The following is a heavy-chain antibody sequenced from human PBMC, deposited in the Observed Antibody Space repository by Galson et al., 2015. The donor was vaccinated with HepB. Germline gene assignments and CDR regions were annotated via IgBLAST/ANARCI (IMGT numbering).Heavy chain of an antibody. CDR2: IYSGGST. CDR1: GFTVSSNH. J-gene: IGHJ4*02. Sequence: SLRLSCAASGFTVSSNHMSWVRQAPGKGLEWVSVIYSGGSTYYADSVKGRFTISRDNSKNTLYLQMNSLRAEDTAVYYCARDDVGRIVVVPAAFDYWGQGTLVTVSS. D-gene: IGHD2-2*01. V-gene: IGHV3-53*01. CDR3: ARDDVGRIVVVPAAFDY.